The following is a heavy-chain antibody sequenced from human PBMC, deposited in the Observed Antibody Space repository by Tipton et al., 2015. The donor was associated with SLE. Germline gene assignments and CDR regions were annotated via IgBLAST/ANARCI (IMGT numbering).Heavy chain of an antibody. Sequence: TLSLTCTVSGGSISSGSYYWSWIRQPAGKGLEWIGRIYTSGSTNYNPSLKSRVTISVDTSKNQFSLKLSSVTAADTAVYYCARDETYYDFWYFDLWGRGTLVTVS. J-gene: IGHJ2*01. D-gene: IGHD3-3*01. CDR3: ARDETYYDFWYFDL. V-gene: IGHV4-61*02. CDR1: GGSISSGSYY. CDR2: IYTSGST.